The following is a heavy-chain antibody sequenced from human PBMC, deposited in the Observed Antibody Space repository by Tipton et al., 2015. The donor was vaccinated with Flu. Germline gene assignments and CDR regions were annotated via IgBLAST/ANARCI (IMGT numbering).Heavy chain of an antibody. CDR3: ARDQTLTY. CDR1: GYTFTKYF. Sequence: QVQLVQSGAEVKKPGASVRVSCKTSGYTFTKYFIHWVRQAPGQGLEWMGFINPSGGAASYAQNFRGRVTMTRDMSTNTVYMELSSLTFEDTAVYYCARDQTLTYWGQGTLLTVSS. V-gene: IGHV1-46*01. CDR2: INPSGGAA. J-gene: IGHJ4*02. D-gene: IGHD3-9*01.